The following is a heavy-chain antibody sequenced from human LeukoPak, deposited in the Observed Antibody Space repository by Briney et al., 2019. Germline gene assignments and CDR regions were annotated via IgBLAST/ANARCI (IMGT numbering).Heavy chain of an antibody. CDR2: ISSSSSYI. CDR1: GFTFSSYS. D-gene: IGHD3-3*01. V-gene: IGHV3-21*01. J-gene: IGHJ4*02. Sequence: GGSLRLSCAASGFTFSSYSMNWVRQAPGKGLEWVSSISSSSSYIYYADSVKGRFTISRDNAKNSLYLQMNSLRAEDTAVYYCASFNYDFWSAHIGGYFDYWGQGTLVTVSS. CDR3: ASFNYDFWSAHIGGYFDY.